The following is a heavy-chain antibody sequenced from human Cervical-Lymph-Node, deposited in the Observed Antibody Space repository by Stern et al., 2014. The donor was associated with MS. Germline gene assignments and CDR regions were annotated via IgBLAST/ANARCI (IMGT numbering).Heavy chain of an antibody. V-gene: IGHV4-59*08. CDR2: LSYSGNT. CDR1: GGSISSNY. CDR3: ARHGPPRRRDDSNHPNFDY. Sequence: QVQLVESGPGLVKPSETLSLTCTVSGGSISSNYLSWIRQPPGKGLEWIGYLSYSGNTNYNPSLKSRVTTSVDTSKHQFSLSLSSWTAADTAVYYCARHGPPRRRDDSNHPNFDYWGPGTLVAVSS. J-gene: IGHJ4*02. D-gene: IGHD5-24*01.